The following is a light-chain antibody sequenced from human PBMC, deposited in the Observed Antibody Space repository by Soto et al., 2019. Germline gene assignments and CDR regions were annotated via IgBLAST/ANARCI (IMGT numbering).Light chain of an antibody. V-gene: IGKV3-15*01. CDR2: ATS. Sequence: EIVMTQSPATLSVSPGDRATLSCRASQSVSTNLAWYQQKPGQAPRLLIYATSTRATGVPDRFTGSGSGTEFTLTISSLQSEDFAVYHCQQYDNKPPITFGQGTRLEIK. CDR3: QQYDNKPPIT. CDR1: QSVSTN. J-gene: IGKJ5*01.